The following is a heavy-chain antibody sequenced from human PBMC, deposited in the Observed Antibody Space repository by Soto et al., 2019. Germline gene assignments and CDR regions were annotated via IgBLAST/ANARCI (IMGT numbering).Heavy chain of an antibody. CDR1: GGSISSSNW. J-gene: IGHJ6*02. CDR2: IYHSGST. V-gene: IGHV4-4*02. Sequence: SETLSLTCAVSGGSISSSNWWSWVRQPPGKGLEWIGEIYHSGSTNYNPSLKSRVTISVDKSKNQFSLKLSSVTAADTAVYYCARGYYYGSGSYYKLSYYYYGMDVWGQGTTVTVSS. CDR3: ARGYYYGSGSYYKLSYYYYGMDV. D-gene: IGHD3-10*01.